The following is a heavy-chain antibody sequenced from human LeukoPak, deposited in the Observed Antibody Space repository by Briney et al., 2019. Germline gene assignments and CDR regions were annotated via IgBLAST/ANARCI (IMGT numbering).Heavy chain of an antibody. Sequence: SQTLSLTCTVSGGSISSGGYYWSWIGPHPGKGLEWIGYIYYSGSTYYNPSLKSRVTISVDTSNNQFSLKLSSVTAADTAVYYCAREAPTVTRWWYFHYWAGEPFSASPQ. CDR2: IYYSGST. CDR3: AREAPTVTRWWYFHY. V-gene: IGHV4-31*03. J-gene: IGHJ4*02. CDR1: GGSISSGGYY. D-gene: IGHD4-17*01.